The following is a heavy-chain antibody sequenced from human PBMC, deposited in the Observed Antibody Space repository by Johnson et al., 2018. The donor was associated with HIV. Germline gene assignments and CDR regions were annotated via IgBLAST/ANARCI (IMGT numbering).Heavy chain of an antibody. D-gene: IGHD1-1*01. Sequence: QVQLVESGGGLVQPGGSLRLSCAASGFTFSSYWMSWIRQAPGTGLEWVSYISSSGSTIYYADSVKGRFTISRDNAKNSLYLQMNSLRAEDTAVYYCARVRPKGSFDIWGQGTMVTVSS. CDR1: GFTFSSYW. CDR3: ARVRPKGSFDI. CDR2: ISSSGSTI. J-gene: IGHJ3*02. V-gene: IGHV3-11*04.